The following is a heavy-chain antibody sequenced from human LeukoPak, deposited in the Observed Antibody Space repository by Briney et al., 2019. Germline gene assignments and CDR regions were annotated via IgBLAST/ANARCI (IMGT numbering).Heavy chain of an antibody. J-gene: IGHJ3*02. CDR2: ISYDGSNK. CDR1: GFTFSSYA. D-gene: IGHD2-2*01. CDR3: ARDIVVVTAAFGMSLAFDI. Sequence: QPGRSLRLSCAASGFTFSSYAMHWVRQAPGKGLEWVAVISYDGSNKYCADSVKGRFTISRDNSKNTLYLQMNSLRAEDTAVYYCARDIVVVTAAFGMSLAFDIWGQGTMVTVSS. V-gene: IGHV3-30-3*01.